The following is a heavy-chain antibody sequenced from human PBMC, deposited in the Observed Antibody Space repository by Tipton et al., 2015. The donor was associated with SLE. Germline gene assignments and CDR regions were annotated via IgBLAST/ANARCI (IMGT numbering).Heavy chain of an antibody. Sequence: QSGPEVKKPGASVKVSCKASGYTFTSFDINWVRQATGQGLEWMGWMNPNSGNTAYAQKFQGRVTMTRDTSISTAYMELSSLRSGDTAVYYCARALGDYGYYYGMDVWGQGTTVTVSS. CDR1: GYTFTSFD. CDR3: ARALGDYGYYYGMDV. J-gene: IGHJ6*02. CDR2: MNPNSGNT. V-gene: IGHV1-8*01. D-gene: IGHD4-17*01.